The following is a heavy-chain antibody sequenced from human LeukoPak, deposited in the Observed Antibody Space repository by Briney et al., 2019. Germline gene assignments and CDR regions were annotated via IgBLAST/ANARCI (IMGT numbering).Heavy chain of an antibody. CDR1: GFTFSSYG. D-gene: IGHD3-22*01. CDR2: ISGSGGSA. CDR3: AKDNYYDSSGYYIRTAVFDI. Sequence: GGSLRLSCAASGFTFSSYGMTWVRQAPGKGLEWVATISGSGGSAYYADSVKGRFTISRDNSKNTLYLQMNSLRAEDTATYYCAKDNYYDSSGYYIRTAVFDIWGQGTMVTVSS. J-gene: IGHJ3*02. V-gene: IGHV3-23*01.